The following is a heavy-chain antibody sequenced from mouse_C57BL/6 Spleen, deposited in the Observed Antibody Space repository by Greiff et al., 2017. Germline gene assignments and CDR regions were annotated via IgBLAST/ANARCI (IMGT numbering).Heavy chain of an antibody. Sequence: VMLVESGPGLVQPSQSLSITCTVSGFSLTSYGVHWVRHSPGKGLEWLGVRWRGGSTDYNAAFMSRLSITKDNSTRQVFYKMNCLKADDTAIYYCAKNKGYYYGSSGDYAMDYWGQGTSVTVSS. CDR3: AKNKGYYYGSSGDYAMDY. CDR1: GFSLTSYG. CDR2: RWRGGST. V-gene: IGHV2-5*01. J-gene: IGHJ4*01. D-gene: IGHD1-1*01.